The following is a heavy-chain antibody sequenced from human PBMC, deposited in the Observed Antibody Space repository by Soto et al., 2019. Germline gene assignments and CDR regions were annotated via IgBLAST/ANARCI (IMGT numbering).Heavy chain of an antibody. V-gene: IGHV1-69*08. CDR3: ARDRKLYYFDY. Sequence: QVQLVQSGAEVKKPGSSVKVSCKASGGTFSSYTISWVRQAPGQGLEWMGRIIPILGIANYAQKFQGRVTITADKSTSTAYIELSSLRSEDTAVYYCARDRKLYYFDYWGQGTLVTVSS. D-gene: IGHD5-18*01. CDR2: IIPILGIA. J-gene: IGHJ4*02. CDR1: GGTFSSYT.